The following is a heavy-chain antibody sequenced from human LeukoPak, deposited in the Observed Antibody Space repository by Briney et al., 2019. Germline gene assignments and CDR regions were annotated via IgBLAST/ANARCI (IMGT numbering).Heavy chain of an antibody. CDR3: ARDISSGWYFDY. Sequence: RGSLRLSCAVSGFTFDDYGMSWVCQAPGKGLEWVSGINWNGGSTSCVDSVKGRFTISRDNAKNSLHLQMNSLRAEDTALYYCARDISSGWYFDYWGQGNLVTVSS. V-gene: IGHV3-20*04. CDR1: GFTFDDYG. CDR2: INWNGGST. J-gene: IGHJ4*02. D-gene: IGHD6-19*01.